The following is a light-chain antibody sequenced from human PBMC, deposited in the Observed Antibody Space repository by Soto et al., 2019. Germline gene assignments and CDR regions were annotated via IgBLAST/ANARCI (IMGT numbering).Light chain of an antibody. CDR3: SSYTSSSTL. CDR1: SSYVGGYNY. Sequence: QSALTHPASVSGSPGHSITISFTGTSSYVGGYNYVSWYQQNPGKAPKLMIYAVTDRPSGVSSRFSGSKSGKTAYLTISGLQAEDEADYYCSSYTSSSTLFGTGTKVTVL. J-gene: IGLJ1*01. CDR2: AVT. V-gene: IGLV2-14*01.